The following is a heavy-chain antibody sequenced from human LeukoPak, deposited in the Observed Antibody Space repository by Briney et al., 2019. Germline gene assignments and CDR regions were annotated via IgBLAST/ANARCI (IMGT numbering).Heavy chain of an antibody. J-gene: IGHJ6*03. Sequence: SETLSLTCAVYGGSFSGYYWSWIRQPPGKGLEWIGEINHSGSTNYNPSLKSRVTISVDTSKNQFSLKLSSVTAADTAVYYCARAYSTGYYYYYVDVWGKGTTVTVSS. CDR2: INHSGST. CDR3: ARAYSTGYYYYYVDV. V-gene: IGHV4-34*01. D-gene: IGHD4-11*01. CDR1: GGSFSGYY.